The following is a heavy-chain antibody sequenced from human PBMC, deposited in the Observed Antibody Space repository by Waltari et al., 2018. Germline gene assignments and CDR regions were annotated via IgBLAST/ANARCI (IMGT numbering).Heavy chain of an antibody. CDR3: ARLPRGSVIMGAFDI. CDR1: GDSITSHF. D-gene: IGHD2-8*01. V-gene: IGHV4-59*11. Sequence: VQLQESGPGLVKPSETLSLSCDVPGDSITSHFWSWIRQAPGKGLEWIGYMYFSGTHNYNPSLKSRVTISIDTSKNHFSLNLRSVTAADTAIYYCARLPRGSVIMGAFDIWGQGTQVTVSS. CDR2: MYFSGTH. J-gene: IGHJ3*02.